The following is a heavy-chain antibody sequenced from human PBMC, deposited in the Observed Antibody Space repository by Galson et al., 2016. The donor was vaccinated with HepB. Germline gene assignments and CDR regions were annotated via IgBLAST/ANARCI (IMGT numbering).Heavy chain of an antibody. V-gene: IGHV5-51*01. CDR1: GYPFISYW. CDR2: IYPGDSDT. Sequence: QSGAEVKKPGESLRISCKGSGYPFISYWIGWVRQMPGKGLELMGIIYPGDSDTRYRPSFQGQVTISVDQSITTAYIQWTSLKASDTAMYYCARQLRAHGDFDFGGQGSRVTVS. J-gene: IGHJ4*02. CDR3: ARQLRAHGDFDF. D-gene: IGHD3-10*01.